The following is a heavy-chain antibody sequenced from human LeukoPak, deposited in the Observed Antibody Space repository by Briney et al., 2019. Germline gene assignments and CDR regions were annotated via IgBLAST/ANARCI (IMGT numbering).Heavy chain of an antibody. CDR2: INHSGST. CDR3: ARGVPRLNYYYYGMDV. Sequence: SETLSLTCAVYGGSFSGYYWSWIRQPPGKGLEWTGEINHSGSTNYNPSLKSRVTISVDTSKNQFSPKLSSVTAADTAVYYCARGVPRLNYYYYGMDVWGQGTTVTVSS. D-gene: IGHD1-1*01. J-gene: IGHJ6*02. V-gene: IGHV4-34*01. CDR1: GGSFSGYY.